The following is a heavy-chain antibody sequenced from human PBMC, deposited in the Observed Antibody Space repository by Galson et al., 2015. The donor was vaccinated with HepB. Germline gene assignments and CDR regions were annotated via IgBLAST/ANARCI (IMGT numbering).Heavy chain of an antibody. V-gene: IGHV3-30-3*01. D-gene: IGHD3-22*01. CDR3: ASPYYYDSSGNDAFDI. Sequence: SLRLSCAASGFTFSSYAMHWVRQAPGKGLEWVAVMSHDGGNKDYADSVKGRCTISRDNSKNTLYLQMNSLRAEDTAVYYCASPYYYDSSGNDAFDIWGQGTMVTVSS. CDR2: MSHDGGNK. CDR1: GFTFSSYA. J-gene: IGHJ3*02.